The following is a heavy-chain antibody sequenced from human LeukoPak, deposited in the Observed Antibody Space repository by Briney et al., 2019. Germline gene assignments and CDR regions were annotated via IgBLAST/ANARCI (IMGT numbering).Heavy chain of an antibody. CDR3: ARDAVYYYDSSGSYYYYYGMDV. Sequence: GGSLRLSCAASGFTVSSNSMSWVRQAPGKGLEWVSVIYSGGSTYYADSVKGRFTISRDTSKNTLSLQMNSLRAEDTAVYYCARDAVYYYDSSGSYYYYYGMDVWGQGTTVTVSS. J-gene: IGHJ6*02. D-gene: IGHD3-22*01. CDR1: GFTVSSNS. V-gene: IGHV3-53*01. CDR2: IYSGGST.